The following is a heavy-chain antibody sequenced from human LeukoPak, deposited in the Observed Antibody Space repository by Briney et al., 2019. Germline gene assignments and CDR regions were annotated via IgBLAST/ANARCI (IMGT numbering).Heavy chain of an antibody. CDR1: GDSVSINSAA. D-gene: IGHD6-19*01. CDR2: TYYRSKWYN. J-gene: IGHJ4*02. Sequence: SQTLSLTCALSGDSVSINSAAWNWIRQSPSRGLEWLGRTYYRSKWYNDYAVSVKSRITINPDTSKNRFSLQLNSVTPEDTAVYYCAKEEIGMIAVAWSFDYWGQGTLVTVSS. CDR3: AKEEIGMIAVAWSFDY. V-gene: IGHV6-1*01.